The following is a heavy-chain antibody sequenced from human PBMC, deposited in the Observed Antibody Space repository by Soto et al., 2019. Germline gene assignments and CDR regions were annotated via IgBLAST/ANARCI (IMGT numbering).Heavy chain of an antibody. Sequence: QVQLQESGPGLVKPSQTLSLICTVSGDSISSDNYFWSWIRQPPGQGLEWIGYISNRGTPYYTPFLKSRVSISLDTSKNRFSLDMYSVTAADTAVYYCAREVIVVALSDAFDIWGQGTMVTVSS. J-gene: IGHJ3*02. V-gene: IGHV4-30-4*01. CDR3: AREVIVVALSDAFDI. D-gene: IGHD2-15*01. CDR1: GDSISSDNYF. CDR2: ISNRGTP.